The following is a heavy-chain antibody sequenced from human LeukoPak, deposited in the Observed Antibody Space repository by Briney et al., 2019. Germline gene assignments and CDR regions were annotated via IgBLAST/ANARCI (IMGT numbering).Heavy chain of an antibody. CDR2: IYYSGST. CDR1: GGSISSSSYY. D-gene: IGHD6-13*01. Sequence: MASETLSLTCTVSGGSISSSSYYWGWIRQPPGKGLEWIGSIYYSGSTYYNPSLKSRVTISVDTSKNQFSLKLSSVTAADTAVYYCARALSPSSSWRRYYYYYMDVWGKGTTVTISS. J-gene: IGHJ6*03. CDR3: ARALSPSSSWRRYYYYYMDV. V-gene: IGHV4-39*07.